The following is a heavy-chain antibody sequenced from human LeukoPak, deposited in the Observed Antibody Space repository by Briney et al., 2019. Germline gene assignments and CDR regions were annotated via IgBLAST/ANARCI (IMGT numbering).Heavy chain of an antibody. CDR3: ARSMAAAAPVGTDY. CDR2: IHHSGST. Sequence: SETLSLTCTVSGYSVSSAYYWGWIRQPPGKGLEWIGNIHHSGSTYYNPSLKSRVTISLDTSKNQFSLKLSSVTAADTAVYYCARSMAAAAPVGTDYWGRGTLVTVSS. D-gene: IGHD6-13*01. CDR1: GYSVSSAYY. J-gene: IGHJ4*02. V-gene: IGHV4-38-2*02.